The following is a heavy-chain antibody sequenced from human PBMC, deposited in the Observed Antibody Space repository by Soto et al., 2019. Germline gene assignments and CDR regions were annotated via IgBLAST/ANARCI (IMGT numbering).Heavy chain of an antibody. Sequence: GGSLRLSCAASGFTFSSYAMSWVRQAPGKGLEWVSAISGSGGSTYYADSVKGRFTISRDNSKNTLYLQMNSLRAEDTAVYYCAKDRAGSYFSYYYYGMDVWGQGTTVTVSS. CDR2: ISGSGGST. J-gene: IGHJ6*02. CDR1: GFTFSSYA. D-gene: IGHD1-26*01. V-gene: IGHV3-23*01. CDR3: AKDRAGSYFSYYYYGMDV.